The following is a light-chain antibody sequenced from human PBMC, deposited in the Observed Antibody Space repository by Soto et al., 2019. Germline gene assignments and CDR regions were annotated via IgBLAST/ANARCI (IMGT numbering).Light chain of an antibody. CDR2: GAS. CDR3: RQYGRSPWT. V-gene: IGKV3-20*01. Sequence: EIVLTQSPGTLSLSPGERATLSCRASQSVSSSYLAWYQQKPGQAPRLLIYGASSRATGVPDRFSGSGSGTDFTLTISSLEPEDLGVYYCRQYGRSPWTFGQGTKVEIK. J-gene: IGKJ1*01. CDR1: QSVSSSY.